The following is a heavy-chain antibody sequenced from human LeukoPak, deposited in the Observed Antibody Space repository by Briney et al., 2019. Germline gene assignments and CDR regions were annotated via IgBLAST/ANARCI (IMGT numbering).Heavy chain of an antibody. CDR1: GGSISSSSYY. CDR2: IYYSGST. CDR3: ARLYYDSSGYYQICYFDY. D-gene: IGHD3-22*01. Sequence: SETLSLTCTVSGGSISSSSYYWGWLRQPPGEGLEWIGSIYYSGSTYYNPSLKSLFTITVDTTKNQFSLNLSSVTAADTAVYYCARLYYDSSGYYQICYFDYWGQGTLVTVSS. V-gene: IGHV4-39*01. J-gene: IGHJ4*02.